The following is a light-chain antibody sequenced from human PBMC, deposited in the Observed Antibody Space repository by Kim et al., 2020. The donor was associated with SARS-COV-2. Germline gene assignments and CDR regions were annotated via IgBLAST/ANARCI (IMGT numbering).Light chain of an antibody. Sequence: QSVLTQPPSVSAAPGQKITISCSGSNSNIGNNFVSWYRQLPGAAPKLLIYDTNKRPSGIPDRFSGSKSGTSATLAITGLQTGDEANYYCGAWDSSLGSGVFGGGTQLTV. CDR3: GAWDSSLGSGV. V-gene: IGLV1-51*01. CDR1: NSNIGNNF. CDR2: DTN. J-gene: IGLJ2*01.